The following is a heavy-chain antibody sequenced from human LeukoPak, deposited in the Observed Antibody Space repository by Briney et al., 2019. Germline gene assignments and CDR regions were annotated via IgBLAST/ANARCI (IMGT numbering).Heavy chain of an antibody. CDR1: GGSISSSSYY. CDR2: IYHSGST. Sequence: SETLSLTCTVSGGSISSSSYYWGWIRQPPGKGLEWIGSIYHSGSTYYNPSLKSRVTISVDTSKNQFSLKLSSVTAADTAVYYCARHPSGYSSGWGGYWGQGTLVTVSS. CDR3: ARHPSGYSSGWGGY. D-gene: IGHD6-19*01. J-gene: IGHJ4*02. V-gene: IGHV4-39*01.